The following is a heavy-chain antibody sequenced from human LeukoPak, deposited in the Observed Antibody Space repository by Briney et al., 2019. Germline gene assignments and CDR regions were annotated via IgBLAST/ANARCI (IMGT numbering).Heavy chain of an antibody. J-gene: IGHJ6*02. CDR1: GYTFTGYY. CDR3: ATDLLHYGMDV. D-gene: IGHD2-15*01. CDR2: INPNSGGT. V-gene: IGHV1-2*06. Sequence: ASVKVSCKASGYTFTGYYMHWVRQAPGQGLEWMGRINPNSGGTNYAQKFQGRVTMTEDTSTDTAYMELSSLRSEDTAVYYCATDLLHYGMDVWGQGTTVTVSS.